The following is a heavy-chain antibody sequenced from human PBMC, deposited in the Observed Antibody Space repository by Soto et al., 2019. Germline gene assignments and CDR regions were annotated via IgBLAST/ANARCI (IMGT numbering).Heavy chain of an antibody. CDR3: AKDRRRDGVEAFAI. CDR1: GFTFTTYA. D-gene: IGHD2-8*01. V-gene: IGHV3-23*01. Sequence: EVQLLQSGGGLVQPGGSLRLSCVASGFTFTTYAMSWVRQAPGKGLEWVSGISGSGGSKHYADSVKGRFTISRDNSKNTLYLQMNSVRAEETAVYYCAKDRRRDGVEAFAIWGQGTMVTVSS. J-gene: IGHJ3*02. CDR2: ISGSGGSK.